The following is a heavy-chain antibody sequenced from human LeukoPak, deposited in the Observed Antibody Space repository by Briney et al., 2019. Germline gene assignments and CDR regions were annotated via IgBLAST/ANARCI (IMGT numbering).Heavy chain of an antibody. J-gene: IGHJ4*02. CDR2: IKPDTGAT. V-gene: IGHV1-2*02. D-gene: IGHD4/OR15-4a*01. CDR3: ARDHDFGPDY. CDR1: GYTFTGHY. Sequence: ASVKVSCTASGYTFTGHYFHWLRQAPGQGLEWVGWIKPDTGATNFAQKFHGRLTMTTDTSISTGYMELRSLTSDDTAMYYCARDHDFGPDYWGQGTLVTVS.